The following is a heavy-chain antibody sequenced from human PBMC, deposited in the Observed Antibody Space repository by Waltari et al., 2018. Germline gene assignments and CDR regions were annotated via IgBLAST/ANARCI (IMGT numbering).Heavy chain of an antibody. Sequence: DVQLVESGGGLVQPGVSLRLSCAASGFTFSSYWVPWVRQAPGKGLGWVSRINSDGGSTNYVDSVKGRFTISRDNAKNTLYVQMNSLRAEDTAVYYCARGRFGSNGMDVWGQGTTVTVSS. CDR3: ARGRFGSNGMDV. V-gene: IGHV3-74*01. J-gene: IGHJ6*02. D-gene: IGHD3-10*01. CDR2: INSDGGST. CDR1: GFTFSSYW.